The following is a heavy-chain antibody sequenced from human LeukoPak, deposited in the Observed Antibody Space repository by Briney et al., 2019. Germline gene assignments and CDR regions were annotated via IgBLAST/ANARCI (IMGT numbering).Heavy chain of an antibody. CDR2: IWYDGSNK. CDR1: GFTFSSDG. J-gene: IGHJ4*02. CDR3: AKDCRRAVVPAAMDY. Sequence: PGRSLRLSCAASGFTFSSDGMHWVRQAPGKGLEWVAVIWYDGSNKYYADSVKGRFTISRDNSKNTLYLQMNSLRAEDTAVYYCAKDCRRAVVPAAMDYWGQGTLVTVSS. V-gene: IGHV3-33*06. D-gene: IGHD2-2*01.